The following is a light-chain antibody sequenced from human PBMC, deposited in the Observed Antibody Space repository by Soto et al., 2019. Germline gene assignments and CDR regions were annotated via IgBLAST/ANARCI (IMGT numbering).Light chain of an antibody. CDR3: QQYNNWPLFT. J-gene: IGKJ3*01. CDR2: GAS. V-gene: IGKV3D-15*01. Sequence: EIVMTQSPATLSVSPGERATLSCRASQSVSSNLAWYQQKPGQAPRLLIYGASTRATGIPARFSGSGSGTEYTLTISSLQSEEFAVYYCQQYNNWPLFTFDPGTKVDIK. CDR1: QSVSSN.